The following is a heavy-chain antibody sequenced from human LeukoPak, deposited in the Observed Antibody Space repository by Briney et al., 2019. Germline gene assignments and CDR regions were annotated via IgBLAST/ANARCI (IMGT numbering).Heavy chain of an antibody. Sequence: GGSLRLSCAASGFIFSTYAMIWVRQAPGKGLQWVSTISSSGQTTYYADSVKGRLTISRDNSKNTLFLEMNSLGPEDTAKYYCATSSYSGSSWGQGTLVTVSS. CDR1: GFIFSTYA. CDR2: ISSSGQTT. J-gene: IGHJ4*02. CDR3: ATSSYSGSS. D-gene: IGHD1-26*01. V-gene: IGHV3-23*01.